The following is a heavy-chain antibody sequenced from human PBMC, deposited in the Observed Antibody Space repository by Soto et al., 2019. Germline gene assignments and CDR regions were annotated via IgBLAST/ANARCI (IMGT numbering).Heavy chain of an antibody. CDR3: AKDPSSLLSGYYGMDV. D-gene: IGHD3-10*01. CDR2: ISWDGGST. V-gene: IGHV3-43*01. J-gene: IGHJ6*02. CDR1: GFTFNDYP. Sequence: EVQLVESGGVVVQPGGSLRLSCAASGFTFNDYPMHWVRQAPGKGLEWVSLISWDGGSTYYADSVKGRFTISRDNSKNSLYLQMNSLRTEDTAWYYCAKDPSSLLSGYYGMDVWGQGTTVTVSS.